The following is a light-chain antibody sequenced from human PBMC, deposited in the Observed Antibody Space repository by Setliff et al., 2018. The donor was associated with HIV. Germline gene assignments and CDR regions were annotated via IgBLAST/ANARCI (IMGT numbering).Light chain of an antibody. V-gene: IGLV2-14*01. CDR3: SSYRSGNTLV. J-gene: IGLJ1*01. CDR2: EVS. Sequence: QSALTQPASASGSPGQSITTSCTGTSSDVGGYKYVYWYQQHPGKAPKLMIYEVSNRPSGISNRFSGSKSGNTASLTISGLQAEDEADYYCSSYRSGNTLVFGTGTKVTVL. CDR1: SSDVGGYKY.